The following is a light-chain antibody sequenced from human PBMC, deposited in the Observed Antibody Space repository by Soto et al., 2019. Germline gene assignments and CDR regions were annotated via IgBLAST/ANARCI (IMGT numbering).Light chain of an antibody. CDR2: EVS. V-gene: IGLV2-14*01. Sequence: HSALTQPASVSGSPGQSITISCTGISNDVGGYNYVSWYQQHPGKAPKLMIYEVSNRPSGVSNHFSGSKSGNTASLTISGLQAEDEADYYCSSYTSSSTLVFGTGTKVTVL. J-gene: IGLJ1*01. CDR1: SNDVGGYNY. CDR3: SSYTSSSTLV.